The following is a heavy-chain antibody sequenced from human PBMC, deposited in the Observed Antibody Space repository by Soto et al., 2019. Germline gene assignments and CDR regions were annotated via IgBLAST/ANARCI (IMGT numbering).Heavy chain of an antibody. D-gene: IGHD6-19*01. CDR1: GYTFTSYG. Sequence: ASVKVSCKASGYTFTSYGISWVRQAPGQGLEWMGWISAYNGNTNYAQKLQGRVTMTTDTSTSTAYMELRSLRSDDTAVYYCAREVCLAGAAEYFQHWGQGTLVTVSS. CDR2: ISAYNGNT. V-gene: IGHV1-18*01. J-gene: IGHJ1*01. CDR3: AREVCLAGAAEYFQH.